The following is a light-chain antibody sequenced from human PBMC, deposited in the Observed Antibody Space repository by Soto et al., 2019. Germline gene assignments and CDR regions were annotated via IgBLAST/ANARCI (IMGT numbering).Light chain of an antibody. CDR2: DGS. CDR1: QSVSNIY. V-gene: IGKV3-20*01. CDR3: QQYGNSLSWT. Sequence: LVLTQSPGTLSLSPGETATLSCRASQSVSNIYLGWCQQKPGQAPRLRIFDGSSRATAIPDRFSGSGSGTDFTLTISRLEPEDFAVYYCQQYGNSLSWTFGQGTKVDIK. J-gene: IGKJ1*01.